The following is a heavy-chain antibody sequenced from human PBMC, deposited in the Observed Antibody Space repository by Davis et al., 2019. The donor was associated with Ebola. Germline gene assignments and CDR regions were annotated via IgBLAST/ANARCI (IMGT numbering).Heavy chain of an antibody. V-gene: IGHV3-53*04. D-gene: IGHD3-22*01. CDR3: ASCGYYYEGAFDI. CDR2: IYSGGST. Sequence: GESLKISCAASGFTFSSYWMSWVRQAPGKGLEWVSVIYSGGSTYYADSVKGRFTISRHNSKNTLYLQMNSLRAEDTAVYYCASCGYYYEGAFDIWGQGTMVTVSS. J-gene: IGHJ3*02. CDR1: GFTFSSYW.